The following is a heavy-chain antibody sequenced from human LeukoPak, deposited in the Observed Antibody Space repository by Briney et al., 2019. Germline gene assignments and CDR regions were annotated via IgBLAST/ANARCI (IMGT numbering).Heavy chain of an antibody. J-gene: IGHJ4*02. V-gene: IGHV3-23*01. CDR2: ISGSGGST. CDR1: GLTFTNYA. Sequence: GGSLRLSCAASGLTFTNYAMSWVRQAPGKGLEWVSAISGSGGSTYYADSVKGRFTISRDNSKNTLYLQMNSLRAEDTAVYYCQYYDFWSGYYDWGQGTLVTVSS. D-gene: IGHD3-3*01. CDR3: QYYDFWSGYYD.